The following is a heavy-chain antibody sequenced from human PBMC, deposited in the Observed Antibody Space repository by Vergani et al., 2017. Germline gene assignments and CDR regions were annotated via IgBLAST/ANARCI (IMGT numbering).Heavy chain of an antibody. CDR3: ARDLLPGSLLLLDY. Sequence: QVQLVESGGGLVKPGGSLRLSCAASGFTFSDYYMTWIRQAPGKGLEWISYISGSGHTKYYADSVKGRFAISRDKAKNSLYLQMNNLRVEDTAVYYCARDLLPGSLLLLDYWGQGTLISVSS. V-gene: IGHV3-11*04. CDR1: GFTFSDYY. D-gene: IGHD1-1*01. J-gene: IGHJ4*02. CDR2: ISGSGHTK.